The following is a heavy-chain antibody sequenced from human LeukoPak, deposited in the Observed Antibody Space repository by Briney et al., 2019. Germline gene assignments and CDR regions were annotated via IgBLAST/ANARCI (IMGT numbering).Heavy chain of an antibody. J-gene: IGHJ6*04. CDR3: AELGITMIGGV. Sequence: GGTLRLSCAASGFTFSSYGMNWVRQAPGKGLEWVSSISSSSSYIYYADSVKGRFTISRDNAKNSLYLQMNSLRAEDTAVYYCAELGITMIGGVWGKGTTVTISS. CDR1: GFTFSSYG. D-gene: IGHD3-10*02. V-gene: IGHV3-21*01. CDR2: ISSSSSYI.